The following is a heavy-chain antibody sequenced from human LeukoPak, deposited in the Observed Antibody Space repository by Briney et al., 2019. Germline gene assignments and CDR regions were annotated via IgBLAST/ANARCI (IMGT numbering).Heavy chain of an antibody. V-gene: IGHV3-23*01. CDR1: GFTFSSYA. J-gene: IGHJ4*02. CDR3: AKDRSCTNDICHGDFDY. CDR2: ISGSGGST. Sequence: PGGSLGLSCAASGFTFSSYAVSWVRQAPGKGLEWVSSISGSGGSTYSADSVKGRFTTSRDNSKNTLYLQMNSLRAEDTALYYCAKDRSCTNDICHGDFDYWGQGTLVTVSS. D-gene: IGHD2-8*01.